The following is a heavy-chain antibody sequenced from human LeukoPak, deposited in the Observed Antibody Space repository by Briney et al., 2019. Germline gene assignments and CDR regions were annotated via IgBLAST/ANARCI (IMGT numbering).Heavy chain of an antibody. Sequence: ASVKVSCKASGYTFTIYYIHWLRQAPGQGLEWMGVINPSGGSTSYAQKFQGRVTITRDTSTRTVYMELSSLTSEDTAVYYCARDPSYSSGWYDYWGQGPLVTVSS. J-gene: IGHJ4*02. CDR2: INPSGGST. D-gene: IGHD6-19*01. CDR1: GYTFTIYY. V-gene: IGHV1-46*01. CDR3: ARDPSYSSGWYDY.